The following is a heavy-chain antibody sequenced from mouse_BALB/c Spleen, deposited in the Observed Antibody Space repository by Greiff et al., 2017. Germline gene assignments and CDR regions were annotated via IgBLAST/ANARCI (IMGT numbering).Heavy chain of an antibody. J-gene: IGHJ3*01. CDR1: GFTFSDYY. V-gene: IGHV5-4*02. Sequence: VQLKESGGGLVKPGGSLKLSCAASGFTFSDYYMYWVRQTPEKRLEWVATISDGGSYTYYPDSVKGRFTISRDNAKNNLYLQMSSLKSEDTAMYDCARARATLSFAYWGQGTLVTVSA. CDR2: ISDGGSYT. CDR3: ARARATLSFAY. D-gene: IGHD3-1*01.